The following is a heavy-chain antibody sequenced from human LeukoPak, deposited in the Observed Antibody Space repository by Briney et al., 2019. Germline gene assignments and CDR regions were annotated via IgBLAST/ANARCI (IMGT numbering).Heavy chain of an antibody. CDR1: GGSISSSSYY. CDR3: ASRYDSSGNDY. Sequence: TSETLSLTCTVSGGSISSSSYYWGWIRQPPGKGLEWIGSIYYSGSTYYNPSLKSRVTISVDTSKNQFSLKLSSVTAADTAVYYCASRYDSSGNDYWGQGTLVTVSS. D-gene: IGHD3-22*01. V-gene: IGHV4-39*01. J-gene: IGHJ4*02. CDR2: IYYSGST.